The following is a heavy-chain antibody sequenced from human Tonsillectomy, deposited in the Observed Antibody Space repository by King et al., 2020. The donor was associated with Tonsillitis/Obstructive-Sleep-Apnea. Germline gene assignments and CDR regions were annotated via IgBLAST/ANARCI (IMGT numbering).Heavy chain of an antibody. CDR1: GFTFRSYA. D-gene: IGHD1-1*01. Sequence: QLVQSGGGVVQPGRSLRLSCAASGFTFRSYAMHWVRQAPGKGLEWVAVISYDGSNKYYADSVKGRFTISRDNSKNTLYLQMNSLRAEDTAVYYCARFTTAFDAFDIWGQGTMVTVSS. CDR2: ISYDGSNK. J-gene: IGHJ3*02. CDR3: ARFTTAFDAFDI. V-gene: IGHV3-30*01.